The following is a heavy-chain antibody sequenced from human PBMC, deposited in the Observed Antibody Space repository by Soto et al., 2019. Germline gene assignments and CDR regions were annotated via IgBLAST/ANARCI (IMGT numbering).Heavy chain of an antibody. CDR1: GFIFSNAA. CDR2: ITRDGDKT. J-gene: IGHJ4*02. CDR3: AIGSEGWFGEFWH. D-gene: IGHD3-10*01. V-gene: IGHV3-64*07. Sequence: QLVESGGGLVQPGGSLRLSCAASGFIFSNAAMHWVRQPPGEGLEYVSSITRDGDKTQYADSVRARFTISRDNSKNTLYLQMDRLRVEDTAVYFCAIGSEGWFGEFWHWGQGTLVTVSS.